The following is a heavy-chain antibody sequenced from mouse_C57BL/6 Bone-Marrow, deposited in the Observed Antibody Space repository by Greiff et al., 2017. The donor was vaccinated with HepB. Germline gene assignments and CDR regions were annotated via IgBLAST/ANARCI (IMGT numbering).Heavy chain of an antibody. V-gene: IGHV1-69*01. CDR3: ASLRRAMDY. CDR2: IDPSDSYT. D-gene: IGHD1-1*01. J-gene: IGHJ4*01. Sequence: QVQLQQPGAELVMPGASVKLSCKASGYTFTSYWMHWVKQRLGQGLEWIGEIDPSDSYTNYNQKFKGKSTLTVDKSSSTAYMQLSSLTSEDSAVYYCASLRRAMDYWGQGTSVTVSS. CDR1: GYTFTSYW.